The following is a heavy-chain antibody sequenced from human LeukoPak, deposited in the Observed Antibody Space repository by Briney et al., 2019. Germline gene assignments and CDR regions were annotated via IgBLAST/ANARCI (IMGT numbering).Heavy chain of an antibody. CDR1: GFTFSSYE. CDR3: AKVSRGGDFKAYYFDY. CDR2: ISSSGSTI. Sequence: GGSLRLSCAASGFTFSSYEMNWVRQAPGKGLEWVSYISSSGSTIYYADSVKGRFTISRDNSKNTLYLQMNSLRAEDTAVYYCAKVSRGGDFKAYYFDYWGQGTLVTVSS. D-gene: IGHD2-21*01. J-gene: IGHJ4*02. V-gene: IGHV3-48*03.